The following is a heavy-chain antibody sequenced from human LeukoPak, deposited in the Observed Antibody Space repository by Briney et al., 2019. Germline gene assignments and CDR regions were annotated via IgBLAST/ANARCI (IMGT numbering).Heavy chain of an antibody. Sequence: SETLSLTCTASGGSISGYSWSWIRQSAGKGLEGIGRIYTSGNTNYNPSFKSRVTLSIDTSKKQFSLKLGSLTAADTAVYYCARDNPAGPWGQGTLVTVSS. CDR1: GGSISGYS. CDR2: IYTSGNT. D-gene: IGHD1-14*01. V-gene: IGHV4-4*07. CDR3: ARDNPAGP. J-gene: IGHJ5*02.